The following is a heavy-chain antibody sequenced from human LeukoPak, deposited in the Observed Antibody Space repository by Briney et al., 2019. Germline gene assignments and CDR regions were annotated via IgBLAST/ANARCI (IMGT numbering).Heavy chain of an antibody. V-gene: IGHV3-66*01. CDR2: IYSGGST. Sequence: GSLRLSCAASGFTVSSNYMSWVRQAPGKGLEWVSVIYSGGSTYYADSVKGRFTISRDNSKNTLYLQMNSLRAEDTAVYYCASYSSSWPFDYWGQGTLVTVSS. CDR3: ASYSSSWPFDY. CDR1: GFTVSSNY. D-gene: IGHD6-13*01. J-gene: IGHJ4*02.